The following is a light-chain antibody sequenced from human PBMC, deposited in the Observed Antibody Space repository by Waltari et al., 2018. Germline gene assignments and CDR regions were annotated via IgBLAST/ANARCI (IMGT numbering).Light chain of an antibody. CDR1: VVAKRY. CDR3: SSSSDNILL. V-gene: IGLV3-27*01. Sequence: SNDLTQPSSLSVSPGQTAIITCSGDVVAKRYVRWFQQKSGRAPILVIFKDSERPSAISERFSGSNSGTTATLTISGAQDDDEADYDCSSSSDNILLFGGGTKLIVL. CDR2: KDS. J-gene: IGLJ2*01.